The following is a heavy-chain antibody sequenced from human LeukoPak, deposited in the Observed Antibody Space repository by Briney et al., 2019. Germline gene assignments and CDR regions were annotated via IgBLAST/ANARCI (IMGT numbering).Heavy chain of an antibody. CDR3: AKGSAGDFDY. V-gene: IGHV3-9*01. J-gene: IGHJ4*02. D-gene: IGHD6-13*01. Sequence: GGSLRLSCAAAGFTFEDYAMHWVRPAPGKGVEWVSGISWDSGPIGYADSVKGRFTISRDNAKNSLYLQMNSLRAEDSAVYYCAKGSAGDFDYWGQGTLVTVSS. CDR2: ISWDSGPI. CDR1: GFTFEDYA.